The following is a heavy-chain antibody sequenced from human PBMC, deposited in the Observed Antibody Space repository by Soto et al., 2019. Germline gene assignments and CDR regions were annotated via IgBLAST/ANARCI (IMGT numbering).Heavy chain of an antibody. V-gene: IGHV3-23*01. J-gene: IGHJ3*02. CDR3: AKGGYYSLFDI. CDR2: ISGSGGRT. Sequence: EMQLLESGGGLVQPGGSLRLSCVSSGFPFSSYAMSWVRQTPGKGLEWVSGISGSGGRTYYSDSVKGRFTISRDNSNNTLSLQMHILRVEATDVYFCAKGGYYSLFDIWGQGTMVTVSA. CDR1: GFPFSSYA. D-gene: IGHD3-16*01.